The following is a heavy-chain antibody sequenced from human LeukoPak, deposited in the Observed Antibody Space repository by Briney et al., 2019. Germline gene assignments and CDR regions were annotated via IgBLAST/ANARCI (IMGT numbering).Heavy chain of an antibody. V-gene: IGHV4-39*01. CDR3: ARQPGGTAAFDL. D-gene: IGHD1-14*01. J-gene: IGHJ3*01. CDR2: IYYNGIT. CDR1: GGLITSTIHY. Sequence: SETLSLTCSVSGGLITSTIHYWAWIRQPPGKGLEWIASIYYNGITYYNASLESRVTMSVDTSRNQFSLTLSSVTAADTAVYYCARQPGGTAAFDLWGQGTMVTVSS.